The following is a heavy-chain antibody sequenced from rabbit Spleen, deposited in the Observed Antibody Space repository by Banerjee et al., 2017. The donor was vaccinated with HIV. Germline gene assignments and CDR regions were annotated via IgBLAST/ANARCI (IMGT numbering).Heavy chain of an antibody. CDR1: GFSFSSSYW. V-gene: IGHV1S45*01. CDR2: IYAGDSGSA. J-gene: IGHJ4*01. Sequence: QEQLVESGGGLVQPEGSLTLTCAASGFSFSSSYWIYWVRQAPGKGLEWIACIYAGDSGSAYYASWAKGRFTISKTSSTTVTMQMTSLTAADTATYFCARGTSSSGYYSGSLNLWGPGTLVTVS. D-gene: IGHD1-1*01. CDR3: ARGTSSSGYYSGSLNL.